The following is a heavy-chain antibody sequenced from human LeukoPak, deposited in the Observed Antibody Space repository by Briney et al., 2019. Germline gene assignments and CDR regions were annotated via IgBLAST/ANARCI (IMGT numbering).Heavy chain of an antibody. CDR3: ARCVVVPAADYNWFDP. J-gene: IGHJ5*02. CDR1: GGSISSSSYY. V-gene: IGHV4-39*01. CDR2: IYYSGST. Sequence: SETLSLTCTVSGGSISSSSYYWGWIRQPPGKGLEWIGSIYYSGSTYYNPSLKSRVTISVDTSKNQFSLKLSSVTAADTAVYYCARCVVVPAADYNWFDPWGQGTLVTVSS. D-gene: IGHD2-2*01.